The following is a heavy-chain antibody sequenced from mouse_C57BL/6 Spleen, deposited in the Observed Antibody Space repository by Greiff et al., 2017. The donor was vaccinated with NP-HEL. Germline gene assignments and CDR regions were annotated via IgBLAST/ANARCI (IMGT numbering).Heavy chain of an antibody. CDR1: GSTFTSYW. V-gene: IGHV1-72*01. D-gene: IGHD2-4*01. J-gene: IGHJ2*01. CDR2: LAPTSGCP. CDR3: ARGDYDYDDFDY. Sequence: VQLQQPGAELVKPGASVKLSCKASGSTFTSYWLPWVKPRPGRGLAWIGRLAPTSGCPTYNEKFKSKATRTVDKPSSTAYMQLSSLTSEDSAVYYCARGDYDYDDFDYWGQGTTLTVSS.